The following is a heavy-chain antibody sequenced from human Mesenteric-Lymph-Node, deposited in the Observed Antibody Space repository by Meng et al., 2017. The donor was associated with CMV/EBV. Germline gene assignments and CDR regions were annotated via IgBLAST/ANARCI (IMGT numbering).Heavy chain of an antibody. CDR2: LDVAGDT. Sequence: GESLKISCAACGATITSYDLLWVRQGTGEGLQWVSCLDVAGDTSHPGSAQGLFDVFREAVQNAINLQMSTLTAGDTAVYYCAKRGKAAGRDYNNAMDVWGQGTTVTVSS. CDR1: GATITSYD. CDR3: AKRGKAAGRDYNNAMDV. J-gene: IGHJ6*02. D-gene: IGHD6-13*01. V-gene: IGHV3-13*03.